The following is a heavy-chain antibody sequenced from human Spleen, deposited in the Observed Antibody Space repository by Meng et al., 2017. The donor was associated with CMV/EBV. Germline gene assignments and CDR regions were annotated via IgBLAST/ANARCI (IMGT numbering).Heavy chain of an antibody. CDR2: IGSSSNAG. CDR1: GFTFSTYS. CDR3: ARGGSTFHDY. D-gene: IGHD3-16*01. V-gene: IGHV3-48*04. Sequence: GESLKISCAASGFTFSTYSLNWVRQAPGKGLEWVSYIGSSSNAGYYADSLQGRFTISRDNAKNTLYLQMNSLRAGDTAVYYCARGGSTFHDYWGQGTLVTVSS. J-gene: IGHJ4*02.